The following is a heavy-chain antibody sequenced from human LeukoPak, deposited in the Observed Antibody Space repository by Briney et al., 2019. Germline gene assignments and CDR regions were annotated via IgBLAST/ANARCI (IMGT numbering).Heavy chain of an antibody. CDR3: ASRYSSSWYYYYYYMDV. CDR2: INWNGGST. D-gene: IGHD6-13*01. Sequence: PGRSLRLSRAAPGFTFDDYGMSWVRPAPGKGLEWVSGINWNGGSTGYADSVKGRFTISRDNAKNSLYLQMNSLRAEDTAVYYCASRYSSSWYYYYYYMDVWGKGTTVTVSS. J-gene: IGHJ6*03. CDR1: GFTFDDYG. V-gene: IGHV3-20*04.